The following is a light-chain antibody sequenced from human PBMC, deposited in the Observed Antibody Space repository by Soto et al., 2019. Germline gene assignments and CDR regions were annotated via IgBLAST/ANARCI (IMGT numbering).Light chain of an antibody. CDR1: QSISGW. Sequence: DIQMTQSPSTLSASVGDRVTITCRASQSISGWLAWYQQKPGKAPKLLIYDVSSLESGVPSRFSGSGSGTEFTLAISSLQPADFATYYCQHYNSYSEAFGQGTKVDIK. CDR2: DVS. J-gene: IGKJ1*01. V-gene: IGKV1-5*01. CDR3: QHYNSYSEA.